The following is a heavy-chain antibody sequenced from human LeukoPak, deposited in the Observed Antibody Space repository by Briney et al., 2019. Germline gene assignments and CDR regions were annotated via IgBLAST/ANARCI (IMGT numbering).Heavy chain of an antibody. J-gene: IGHJ4*02. V-gene: IGHV4-4*07. CDR1: GASITSFH. Sequence: SETLSLTCTVSGASITSFHWTWIRQPAGKGLEWIGLIYSSGSTIYNPSLQSRVAMSVDMTKNQLSLRLSSVTVADTAMYYCARKDGDYWGQGTLVTVSS. CDR3: ARKDGDY. D-gene: IGHD6-6*01. CDR2: IYSSGST.